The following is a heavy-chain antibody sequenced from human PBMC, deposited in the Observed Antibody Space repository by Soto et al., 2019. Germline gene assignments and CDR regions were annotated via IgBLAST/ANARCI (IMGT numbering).Heavy chain of an antibody. CDR1: GYTFSNYG. CDR2: VSAYNRNT. J-gene: IGHJ6*02. D-gene: IGHD2-2*01. V-gene: IGHV1-18*04. Sequence: GASVKVSCKASGYTFSNYGITWVRQAPGQGLEWMGWVSAYNRNTNYAQKFEDRVTMTTDTSTSTAYMELRSLRSDDTAVYYCASGREYCSSTSCYGKYYYYGMDVWGQGTTVTVSS. CDR3: ASGREYCSSTSCYGKYYYYGMDV.